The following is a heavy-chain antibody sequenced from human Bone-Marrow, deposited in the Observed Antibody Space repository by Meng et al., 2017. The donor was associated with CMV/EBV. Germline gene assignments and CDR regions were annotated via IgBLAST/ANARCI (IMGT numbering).Heavy chain of an antibody. V-gene: IGHV3-20*01. CDR2: INWNGGST. Sequence: GESLKISCAASGSTFSRYSMNWVRQAPGKGLEWVSGINWNGGSTGYADSVKGRFTISRDNAKNSLYLQRNSLRAEDTALYHCARSGGTILWTMGYYYYGMDVWGQGTTVTVSS. J-gene: IGHJ6*02. CDR3: ARSGGTILWTMGYYYYGMDV. CDR1: GSTFSRYS. D-gene: IGHD3-3*01.